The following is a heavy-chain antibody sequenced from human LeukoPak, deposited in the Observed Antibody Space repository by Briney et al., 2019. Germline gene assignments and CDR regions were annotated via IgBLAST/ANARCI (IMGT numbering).Heavy chain of an antibody. CDR3: ARDRVDYGSGSYSPFDY. CDR1: GGTFSSYA. Sequence: SVKVSCKASGGTFSSYAISWVRQAPGQGLEWMGGIIPIFGTANYAQKFQGRVTITADESTSTAYMELSGLRSEDTAVYYCARDRVDYGSGSYSPFDYWGQGTLVTVSS. J-gene: IGHJ4*02. V-gene: IGHV1-69*01. CDR2: IIPIFGTA. D-gene: IGHD3-10*01.